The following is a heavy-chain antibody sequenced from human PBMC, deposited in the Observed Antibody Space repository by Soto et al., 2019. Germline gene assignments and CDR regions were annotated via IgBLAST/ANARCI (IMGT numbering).Heavy chain of an antibody. CDR1: GFSLSTSGVC. CDR3: AHRRRHYASRGYQYLYY. J-gene: IGHJ4*02. D-gene: IGHD3-22*01. V-gene: IGHV2-5*02. CDR2: IYWDDDK. Sequence: QITLKESGPSLVKPTQTLTLTCTFSGFSLSTSGVCVCWIRQPPGKALEKLALIYWDDDKRYSPSLKSRLTIIKNTSKTQVVLTTTNMDPLDTPTYYCAHRRRHYASRGYQYLYYWGQGTLVTLSS.